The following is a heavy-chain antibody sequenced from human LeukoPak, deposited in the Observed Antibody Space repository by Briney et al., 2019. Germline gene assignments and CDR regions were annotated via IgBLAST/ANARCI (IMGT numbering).Heavy chain of an antibody. Sequence: ASVKVSCKPSGYTFTNFDIYWVRQAPGQGLKCMGWISGYTGDTKYAQIFQGRFTVTTDTSTSTACMELRSLTYDDTAVYYCARAGYCGDGGCRGGSAFDVWGQGTMVTVSS. V-gene: IGHV1-18*01. CDR2: ISGYTGDT. J-gene: IGHJ3*01. D-gene: IGHD2-15*01. CDR3: ARAGYCGDGGCRGGSAFDV. CDR1: GYTFTNFD.